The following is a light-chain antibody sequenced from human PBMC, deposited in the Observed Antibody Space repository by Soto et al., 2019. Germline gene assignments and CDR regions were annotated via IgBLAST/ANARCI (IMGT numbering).Light chain of an antibody. J-gene: IGLJ3*02. CDR1: TSNIGRNT. CDR3: AAWDDSLNGWV. V-gene: IGLV1-44*01. CDR2: SNN. Sequence: QSVLTQPPSASRTPGQRVTISCSGSTSNIGRNTVNWYQQLPGTAPKLLIYSNNQRPSGVPDRFSGSKSGTSASLAISGLQSEDEADYYCAAWDDSLNGWVFGGGTKVTVL.